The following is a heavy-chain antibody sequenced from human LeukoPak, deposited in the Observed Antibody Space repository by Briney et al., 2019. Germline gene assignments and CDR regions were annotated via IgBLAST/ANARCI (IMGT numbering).Heavy chain of an antibody. CDR2: LSGGGGST. CDR1: GFTFSSYA. Sequence: PGGSLRLSCAASGFTFSSYAVSWVRQAPGKGLDWVSGLSGGGGSTYYADSVKGRFTISRDNSKNTLYLQMNSLRAEDTAIYYCARTGYCSSTSCSAGFDPWGQGTLVTVSS. J-gene: IGHJ5*02. V-gene: IGHV3-23*01. D-gene: IGHD2-2*01. CDR3: ARTGYCSSTSCSAGFDP.